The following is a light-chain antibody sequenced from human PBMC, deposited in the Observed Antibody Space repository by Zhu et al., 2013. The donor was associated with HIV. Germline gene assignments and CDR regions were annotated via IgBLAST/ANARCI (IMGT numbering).Light chain of an antibody. J-gene: IGKJ1*01. CDR1: QDIRNH. V-gene: IGKV1-17*01. CDR3: QQSYSKRT. Sequence: DIQMTQSPSSLSASVGDRVTITCRASQDIRNHLGWYQQRPGKAPRRLIYLASTLQSGVPSRFSGSGSGTDFTLTISSLQPEDFATYYCQQSYSKRTFGQGTKVEIK. CDR2: LAS.